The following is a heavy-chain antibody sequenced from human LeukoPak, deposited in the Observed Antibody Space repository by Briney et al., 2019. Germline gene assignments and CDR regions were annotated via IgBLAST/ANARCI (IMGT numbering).Heavy chain of an antibody. CDR2: ILGLGGASRT. Sequence: PGGSLRLSCSASGFSFSTDGMSWVRQAPGKGLEWVSGILGLGGASRTYYADSVKGRFTISRDNAKNSLYLQMNSLRAEDMALYYCAKGASGWYSDAFDIWGQGTMVTVSS. D-gene: IGHD6-19*01. V-gene: IGHV3-23*01. CDR3: AKGASGWYSDAFDI. CDR1: GFSFSTDG. J-gene: IGHJ3*02.